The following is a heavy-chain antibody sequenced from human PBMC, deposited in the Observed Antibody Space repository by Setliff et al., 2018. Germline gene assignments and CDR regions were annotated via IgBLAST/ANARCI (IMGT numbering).Heavy chain of an antibody. V-gene: IGHV3-9*01. CDR2: ISWNSATI. J-gene: IGHJ4*02. CDR1: GFTFDDYA. CDR3: AKGGHVDY. Sequence: PGGSLRLSCAASGFTFDDYAMHWARQAPGKGLEWVSGISWNSATIVYVDSVKGRFTISRDNAKNSLYLQMNSLRTEDTAVYYCAKGGHVDYCGQGTLVTVSS.